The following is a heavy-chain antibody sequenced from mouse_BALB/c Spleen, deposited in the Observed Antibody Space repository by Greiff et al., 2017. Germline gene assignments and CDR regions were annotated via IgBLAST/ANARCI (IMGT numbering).Heavy chain of an antibody. J-gene: IGHJ4*01. V-gene: IGHV5-6-2*01. CDR3: ARSYYYGSSYDAMDY. D-gene: IGHD1-1*01. Sequence: VQLKESGGGLVKLGGSLKLSCAASGFTFSSYYMSWVRQTPEKRLELVAAINSNGGSTYYPDTVKGRFTISRDNAKNTLYLQMSSLKSEDTALYYCARSYYYGSSYDAMDYWGQGTSVTVSS. CDR1: GFTFSSYY. CDR2: INSNGGST.